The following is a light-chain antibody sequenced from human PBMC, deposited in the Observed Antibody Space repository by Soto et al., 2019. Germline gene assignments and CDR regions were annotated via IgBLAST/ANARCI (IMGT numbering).Light chain of an antibody. CDR1: QSVSSGY. J-gene: IGKJ3*01. Sequence: EIVLTQSPGTLSLSPGERATLSCRASQSVSSGYLAWYQQKPGQAPRLLIYGASSRATGVPARFSGSGSGPDFPLPIRRLEPQDFAVYYCQQYDTSPVTFGPGTRVDL. CDR2: GAS. V-gene: IGKV3-20*01. CDR3: QQYDTSPVT.